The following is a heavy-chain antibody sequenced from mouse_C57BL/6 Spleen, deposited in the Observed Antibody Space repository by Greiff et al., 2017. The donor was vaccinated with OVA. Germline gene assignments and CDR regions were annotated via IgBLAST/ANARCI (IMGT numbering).Heavy chain of an antibody. CDR2: ISDGGSYT. Sequence: EVQLVESGGGLVKPGGSLKLSCAASGFTFSSYAMSWVRQTPEKRLEWVATISDGGSYTYYPDNVKGRFTISRDNAKNNLYLQMSHLKSEDTAMYYRARAEGVYDGYYSYAMDYWGQGTSVTVSS. V-gene: IGHV5-4*01. CDR1: GFTFSSYA. J-gene: IGHJ4*01. D-gene: IGHD2-3*01. CDR3: ARAEGVYDGYYSYAMDY.